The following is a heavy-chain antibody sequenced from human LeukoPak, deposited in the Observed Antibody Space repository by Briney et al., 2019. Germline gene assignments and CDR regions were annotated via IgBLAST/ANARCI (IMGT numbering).Heavy chain of an antibody. CDR3: ARVYCSSTSCYNGEGDYYYMDV. CDR2: IIPIFGTA. CDR1: GGTFSSYA. J-gene: IGHJ6*03. D-gene: IGHD2-2*02. Sequence: ASVKVSCKASGGTFSSYAISWVRQAPGQGLEWMGGIIPIFGTANYAQKFQGRVTITADESTSTAYMELSSLRSEDTAVYYCARVYCSSTSCYNGEGDYYYMDVWGKGTTVTVSS. V-gene: IGHV1-69*13.